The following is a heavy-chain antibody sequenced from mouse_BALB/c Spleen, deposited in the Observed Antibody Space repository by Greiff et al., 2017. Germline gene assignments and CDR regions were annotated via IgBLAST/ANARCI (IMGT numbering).Heavy chain of an antibody. CDR2: ISYSGST. CDR1: GDSITSGY. Sequence: DVQLVESGPSLVKPSQTLSLTCSVTGDSITSGYWNWIRKFPGNKLEYMGYISYSGSTYYNPSLKSRISITRDTSKNQYYLQLNSVTTEDTATYYCARTARATGYAMDYWGQGTSVTVSS. V-gene: IGHV3-8*02. J-gene: IGHJ4*01. CDR3: ARTARATGYAMDY. D-gene: IGHD3-1*01.